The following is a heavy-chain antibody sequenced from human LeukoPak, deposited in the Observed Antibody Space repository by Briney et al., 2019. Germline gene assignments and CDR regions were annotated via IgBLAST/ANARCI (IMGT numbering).Heavy chain of an antibody. D-gene: IGHD2-2*02. J-gene: IGHJ6*03. CDR1: GGSISSYY. CDR3: AVTVPAAIDYYYYMDV. Sequence: TSETLSLTCTVSGGSISSYYWSWIRQPPGKGLEWIGYIYYSGSTNYNPSLKSRVTISVDTSKNQFSLKLSSVTAADTAVYYCAVTVPAAIDYYYYMDVWGKGTTVTVSS. CDR2: IYYSGST. V-gene: IGHV4-59*01.